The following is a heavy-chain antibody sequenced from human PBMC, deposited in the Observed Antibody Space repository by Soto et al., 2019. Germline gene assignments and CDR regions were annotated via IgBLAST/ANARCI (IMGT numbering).Heavy chain of an antibody. CDR3: ARANGDFDY. CDR1: GYTYTSYD. V-gene: IGHV1-8*01. D-gene: IGHD4-17*01. J-gene: IGHJ4*02. Sequence: ASVKVSCKASGYTYTSYDINWVRQDTGQGLEWMGWMNLNSGYTGYAQKFQGRVTMTRDNSIRTAFMELSSLRSEDTAVYYCARANGDFDYWGQGTLVTVSS. CDR2: MNLNSGYT.